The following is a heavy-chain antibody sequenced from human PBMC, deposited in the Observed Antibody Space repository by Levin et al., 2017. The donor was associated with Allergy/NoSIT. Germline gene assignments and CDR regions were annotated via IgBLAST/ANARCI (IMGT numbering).Heavy chain of an antibody. CDR1: GGSFSGYY. CDR2: INHSGST. J-gene: IGHJ3*02. D-gene: IGHD2-2*01. Sequence: SETLSLTCAVYGGSFSGYYWSWIRQPPGKGLEWIGEINHSGSTNYNPSLKSRVTISVDTSKNQFSLKLSSVTAADTAVYYCARGLGRTRDIVVVPAAMRKNSAFDIWGQGTMVTVSS. V-gene: IGHV4-34*01. CDR3: ARGLGRTRDIVVVPAAMRKNSAFDI.